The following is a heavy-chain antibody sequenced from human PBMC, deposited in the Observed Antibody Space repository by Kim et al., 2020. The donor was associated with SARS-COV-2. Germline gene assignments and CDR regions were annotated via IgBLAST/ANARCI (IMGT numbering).Heavy chain of an antibody. Sequence: GSQKNYVDSVKGRFTISRDNAENSVYLQMNSLGADDTAVYYCARDKAAAGLWGQGTLVTVSS. CDR3: ARDKAAAGL. CDR2: GSQK. V-gene: IGHV3-7*01. D-gene: IGHD6-13*01. J-gene: IGHJ4*02.